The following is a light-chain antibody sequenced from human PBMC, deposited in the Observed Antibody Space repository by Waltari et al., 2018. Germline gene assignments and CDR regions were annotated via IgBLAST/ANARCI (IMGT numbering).Light chain of an antibody. J-gene: IGKJ1*01. CDR2: GAS. CDR3: QQYSNWPPWT. V-gene: IGKV3D-15*01. CDR1: GSVNNN. Sequence: DILMTPPPALPSASPGRSTTLSFRSSGSVNNNLDWYQQKPGQAPRLLIYGASTRVTGIPARFSGSGSGTEFTLTISRLESEDFAVYYCQQYSNWPPWTLGQGTKLEIK.